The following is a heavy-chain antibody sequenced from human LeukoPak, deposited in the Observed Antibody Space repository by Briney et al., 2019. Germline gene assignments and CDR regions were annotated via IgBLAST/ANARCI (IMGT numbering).Heavy chain of an antibody. V-gene: IGHV3-23*01. CDR2: ISGSGGRT. J-gene: IGHJ4*02. Sequence: GGSLRLSCAASGFTFSSYGMNWVRQAPGKGLEWVSGISGSGGRTYYADSVKGRFTVSRDNSKNSLYLQMNSLRAEDTALYYCARGGVTTVVTPLDYWGQGTLVTVSS. D-gene: IGHD4-23*01. CDR1: GFTFSSYG. CDR3: ARGGVTTVVTPLDY.